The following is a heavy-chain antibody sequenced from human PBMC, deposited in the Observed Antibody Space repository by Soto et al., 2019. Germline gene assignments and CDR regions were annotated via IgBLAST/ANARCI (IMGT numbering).Heavy chain of an antibody. J-gene: IGHJ6*02. CDR2: TYYRSKWYN. V-gene: IGHV6-1*01. CDR3: ARRMGVGYCSSTSCLWGMDV. D-gene: IGHD2-2*01. CDR1: GDSVSSNSAA. Sequence: SQTRSLTCAISGDSVSSNSAAWNCISQCPSRGLEWLGRTYYRSKWYNDHAVSVKSRITINPDTSKNQFSLQLNSVTPEDTAVYYCARRMGVGYCSSTSCLWGMDVWGQGTTVTVSS.